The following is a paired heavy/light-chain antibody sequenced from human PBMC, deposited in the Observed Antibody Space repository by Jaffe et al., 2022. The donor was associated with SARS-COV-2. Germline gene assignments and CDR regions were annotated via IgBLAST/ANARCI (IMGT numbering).Light chain of an antibody. CDR2: DAS. CDR3: QQSDRTPVT. J-gene: IGKJ5*01. V-gene: IGKV1-39*01. CDR1: QSISTY. Sequence: DFQMTQSPSSLSASVGDRVTITCRSSQSISTYLNWYQHKPGKAPKLLIFDASSLHSGVPSRFSGSGSGTDFSLTISSLQPEDFSTYYCQQSDRTPVTFGQGTRLEI.
Heavy chain of an antibody. CDR1: GFTFEDYA. V-gene: IGHV3-9*01. D-gene: IGHD3-10*01. J-gene: IGHJ4*02. CDR3: AKDQRVRGVSLLFDS. Sequence: EVQLVESGGGLVQPGRSLRLSCETSGFTFEDYAMHWVRQVAGKGLEWVSGISWNNGNLGYAASVEGRFTIFRADAKNALYLQMNSLRPEDTALYFCAKDQRVRGVSLLFDSWGLGTLVTVSS. CDR2: ISWNNGNL.